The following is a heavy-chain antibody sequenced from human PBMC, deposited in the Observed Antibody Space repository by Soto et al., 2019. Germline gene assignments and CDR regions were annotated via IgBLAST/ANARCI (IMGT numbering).Heavy chain of an antibody. V-gene: IGHV3-23*01. Sequence: EVQLLESGGGLVQPGRSLRRSCAASGFTFSNYAMSWVRQAPGQGLDWVSAISGSGGTTYYADSVKGRFTISRDNSKNTLFLPMNSLRAEDAAVYYCAKFFVETGSNSGWPWSFHYWGQGTLVTVSS. CDR3: AKFFVETGSNSGWPWSFHY. CDR1: GFTFSNYA. CDR2: ISGSGGTT. D-gene: IGHD6-25*01. J-gene: IGHJ4*02.